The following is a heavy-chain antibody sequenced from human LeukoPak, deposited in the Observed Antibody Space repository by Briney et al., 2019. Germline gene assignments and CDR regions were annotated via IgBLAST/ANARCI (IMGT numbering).Heavy chain of an antibody. CDR1: GGSISSGSSC. D-gene: IGHD3-22*01. Sequence: SATLSLTCAVSGGSISSGSSCWDWIRQPPGKGLEWIGSIYYIGSIYYHTSLDSLVTISVDTSRKQFSLMLSSVTAAYMAVSHCASRRKKDSRGYYEDYWGQGPLVTASS. J-gene: IGHJ4*02. V-gene: IGHV4-39*01. CDR3: ASRRKKDSRGYYEDY. CDR2: IYYIGSI.